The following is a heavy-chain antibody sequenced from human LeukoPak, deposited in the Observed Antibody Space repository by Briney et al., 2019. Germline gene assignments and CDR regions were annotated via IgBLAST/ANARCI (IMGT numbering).Heavy chain of an antibody. D-gene: IGHD4-23*01. V-gene: IGHV4-34*01. CDR3: ARQLRWYNPIDY. J-gene: IGHJ4*02. CDR1: GGSFSDSF. Sequence: SETLSLTCGVYGGSFSDSFWSSFRQSPGKGLGLIGGVSHGGSTNYNPSLKSRVTISVDTSKNQFSLKLSSVTAADTAVYYCARQLRWYNPIDYWGQGTLVTVSS. CDR2: VSHGGST.